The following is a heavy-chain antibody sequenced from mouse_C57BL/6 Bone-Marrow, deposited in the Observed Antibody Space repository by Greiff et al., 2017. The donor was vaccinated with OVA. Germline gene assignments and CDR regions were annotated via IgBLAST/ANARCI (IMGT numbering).Heavy chain of an antibody. V-gene: IGHV14-4*01. CDR2: IDPENGDT. CDR3: TRGAVVIDY. Sequence: EVKLQESGAELVRPGASVKLSCTASGFNIKDDYMHWVKQRPEQGLEWIGWIDPENGDTEYASKFQGKATITADTSSNTAYLQLSSLTSEDTAVYYCTRGAVVIDYWGQGTTLTVSS. CDR1: GFNIKDDY. J-gene: IGHJ2*01. D-gene: IGHD1-1*01.